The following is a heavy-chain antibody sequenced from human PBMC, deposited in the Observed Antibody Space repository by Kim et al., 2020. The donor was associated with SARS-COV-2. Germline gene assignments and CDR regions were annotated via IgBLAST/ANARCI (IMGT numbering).Heavy chain of an antibody. V-gene: IGHV3-53*01. Sequence: YYADSVKGRFTISRDNSKNTLYLQMNSLRAEDTAVYYCARDGGRPGSMDVWGQGTTVTVSS. J-gene: IGHJ6*02. D-gene: IGHD2-15*01. CDR3: ARDGGRPGSMDV.